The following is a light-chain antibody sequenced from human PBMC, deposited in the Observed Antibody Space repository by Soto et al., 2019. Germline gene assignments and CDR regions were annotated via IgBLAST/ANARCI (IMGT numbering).Light chain of an antibody. Sequence: EIVLTQSPATLSFSPGERATLSCRASQSISSYLAWYQEKPGQAPRLLIYDASKRATGTPARFSGSGSGTDFTITISSLESYYFVVQRCQRSRMFPLT. CDR1: QSISSY. V-gene: IGKV3-11*01. CDR3: QRSRMFPLT. CDR2: DAS. J-gene: IGKJ4*02.